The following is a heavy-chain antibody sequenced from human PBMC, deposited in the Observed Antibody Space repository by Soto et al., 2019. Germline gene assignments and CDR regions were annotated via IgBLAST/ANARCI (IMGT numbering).Heavy chain of an antibody. Sequence: PSETLSLTCTVSGGSISSSSYYWGWIRQPPGKGLEWIGSIYYSGSTYYNPSLKSRVTISVDTSKNQFSLKLSSVTAADTAVYYCARRPGIAAAGTFDYWGQGPLVPVSS. CDR1: GGSISSSSYY. CDR2: IYYSGST. V-gene: IGHV4-39*01. CDR3: ARRPGIAAAGTFDY. J-gene: IGHJ4*02. D-gene: IGHD6-13*01.